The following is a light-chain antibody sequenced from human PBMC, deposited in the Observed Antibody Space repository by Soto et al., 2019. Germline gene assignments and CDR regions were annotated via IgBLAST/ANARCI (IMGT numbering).Light chain of an antibody. J-gene: IGKJ2*01. CDR1: QTISSY. V-gene: IGKV1-39*01. CDR2: AAS. CDR3: QQSHGIPYT. Sequence: DIQMTQSPSSLSASVGDRVTITCRASQTISSYLNWYQQKPGKAHKLLIYAASSLQSGVPSRFSGNGSGTDFTLSISSLQPEDFATYYCQQSHGIPYTFGQGTKLEIK.